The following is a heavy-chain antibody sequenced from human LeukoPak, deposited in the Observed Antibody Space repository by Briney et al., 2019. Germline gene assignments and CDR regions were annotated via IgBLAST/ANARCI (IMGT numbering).Heavy chain of an antibody. V-gene: IGHV5-51*01. CDR3: ARLPSVEPFDY. Sequence: GESLKISGKGSGYSFTSYWIGWVRQMPGKGLEWMGIIYPGDSDTRYSPSFQGQVTISADKSVSTAYLQWSSLKASDTVMYYCARLPSVEPFDYWGQGTLVTVSS. CDR1: GYSFTSYW. CDR2: IYPGDSDT. D-gene: IGHD1-14*01. J-gene: IGHJ4*02.